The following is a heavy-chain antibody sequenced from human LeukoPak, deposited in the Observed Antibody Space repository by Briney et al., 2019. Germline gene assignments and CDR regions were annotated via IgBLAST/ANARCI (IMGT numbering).Heavy chain of an antibody. J-gene: IGHJ6*02. D-gene: IGHD3-22*01. CDR2: IYTSGST. CDR1: GESFSSYY. CDR3: AKGHREVVGPYYYYGMDV. V-gene: IGHV4-59*10. Sequence: SETLSLTCAVYGESFSSYYWSWIRQSAGKGLEWIGRIYTSGSTNYNPSLKSRVTMSVDTSKNQFSLKLTSVTAADTAVYYCAKGHREVVGPYYYYGMDVWGQGTTVTVSS.